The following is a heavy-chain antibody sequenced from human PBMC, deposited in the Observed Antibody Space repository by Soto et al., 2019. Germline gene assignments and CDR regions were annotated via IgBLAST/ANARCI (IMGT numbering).Heavy chain of an antibody. D-gene: IGHD2-15*01. CDR2: INHSGST. CDR1: GGSFSGYY. V-gene: IGHV4-34*01. J-gene: IGHJ5*02. Sequence: SETLSLTCTVYGGSFSGYYWSWIRQPPGKGLEWIGEINHSGSTNYNPSLKSRVTISVDTSKNQFSLKLSSVTAADTAVYYCARALHIGVVVAANWFDPWGQGTLVPVSS. CDR3: ARALHIGVVVAANWFDP.